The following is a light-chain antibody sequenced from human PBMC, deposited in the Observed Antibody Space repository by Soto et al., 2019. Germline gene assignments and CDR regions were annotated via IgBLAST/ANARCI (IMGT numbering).Light chain of an antibody. CDR1: SSDLGGYNY. CDR2: DVS. V-gene: IGLV2-14*01. CDR3: SSYTSSSAYSL. J-gene: IGLJ2*01. Sequence: QSALTQPASVSGSPGQSITISCTGTSSDLGGYNYVSWYQQHPGKAPKLMIYDVSNRPSGVSNRFSGSKSGNTASLTISGLQAEDEADYYCSSYTSSSAYSLFGGGTKLTVL.